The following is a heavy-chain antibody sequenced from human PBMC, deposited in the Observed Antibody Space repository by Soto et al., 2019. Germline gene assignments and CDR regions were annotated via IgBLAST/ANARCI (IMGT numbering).Heavy chain of an antibody. D-gene: IGHD1-7*01. CDR1: GYTFTSYY. V-gene: IGHV1-46*01. J-gene: IGHJ6*02. CDR2: INPSGGST. Sequence: ASVKVSCKASGYTFTSYYMHWVRQAPGQGLEWMGIINPSGGSTSYAQKFQGRVTMTRDTSTSTVYMELSSLRSEDTAVYYCAGVTGTTVVGYYYYYGMDVWGQGTTVTVSS. CDR3: AGVTGTTVVGYYYYYGMDV.